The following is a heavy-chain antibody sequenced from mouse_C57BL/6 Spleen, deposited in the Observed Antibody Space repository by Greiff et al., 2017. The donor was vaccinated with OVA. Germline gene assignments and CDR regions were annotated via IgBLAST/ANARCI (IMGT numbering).Heavy chain of an antibody. CDR1: GYTFTSYW. D-gene: IGHD2-1*01. V-gene: IGHV1-50*01. J-gene: IGHJ2*01. CDR2: IDPSDSYT. Sequence: QVQLQQPGAELVKPGASVKLSYKASGYTFTSYWMQWVKQRPGPGPEWIGEIDPSDSYTNYNQKFKGKATLTVDTSSSTAYMQLSSLTSEDSAVYYCAVIYYGNPFDYWGEGTTRTVSS. CDR3: AVIYYGNPFDY.